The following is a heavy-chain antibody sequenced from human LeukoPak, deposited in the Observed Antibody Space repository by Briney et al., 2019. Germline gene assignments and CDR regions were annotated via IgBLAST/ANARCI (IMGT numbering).Heavy chain of an antibody. V-gene: IGHV4-39*01. Sequence: PSETLSLTCTVSGGSISSSSYYWGWIRQPPGKGLEWIGSIYYSGSTYYNPSLKSRVTISVDTSKNQFSLKLSSVTVADTAVYYCARTSGKTYYDYVWGSYRRPFDYWGQGTLVTVSS. D-gene: IGHD3-16*02. CDR2: IYYSGST. J-gene: IGHJ4*02. CDR3: ARTSGKTYYDYVWGSYRRPFDY. CDR1: GGSISSSSYY.